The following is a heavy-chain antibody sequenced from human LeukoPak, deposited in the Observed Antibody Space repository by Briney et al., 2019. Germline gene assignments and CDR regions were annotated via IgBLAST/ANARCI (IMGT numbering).Heavy chain of an antibody. Sequence: GGSLRLSCAASGFTFNDYYMSWIRQAPGKGLEWLPYINIGGTNTHYADSVKGRFTISRDNAKKSLYLEMNNLRAEDTAVYYCATDGAGFDTWGQGTLVTVSS. CDR2: INIGGTNT. CDR1: GFTFNDYY. CDR3: ATDGAGFDT. J-gene: IGHJ5*02. V-gene: IGHV3-11*01.